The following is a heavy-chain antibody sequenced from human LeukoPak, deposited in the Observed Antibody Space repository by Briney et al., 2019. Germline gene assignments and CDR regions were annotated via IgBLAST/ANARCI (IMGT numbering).Heavy chain of an antibody. D-gene: IGHD2-2*01. CDR2: IIPIFGTA. Sequence: SVKVSCKASGGTFSSYAISWVRQAPGQGLEWMGGIIPIFGTANYAQKFQGRVAITADESTSTAYMELSSLRSEDTAVYYCARSRCSTSTSCYYFFFFDSWGQGTLVTVSS. CDR1: GGTFSSYA. J-gene: IGHJ4*02. CDR3: ARSRCSTSTSCYYFFFFDS. V-gene: IGHV1-69*13.